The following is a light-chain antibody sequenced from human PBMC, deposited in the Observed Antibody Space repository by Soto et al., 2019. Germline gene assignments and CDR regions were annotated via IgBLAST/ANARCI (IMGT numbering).Light chain of an antibody. J-gene: IGKJ2*01. V-gene: IGKV3-11*01. CDR2: DAS. Sequence: EIVLTQSPATLSLSPGERATLSCRASQSVSRYLAWYQQKPGQAPRLLIYDASNRASGIPARFSGSGSGTDFTLTISSLEPEDFVVYYCQQRSNWPPVYTFGQGTKLEIK. CDR1: QSVSRY. CDR3: QQRSNWPPVYT.